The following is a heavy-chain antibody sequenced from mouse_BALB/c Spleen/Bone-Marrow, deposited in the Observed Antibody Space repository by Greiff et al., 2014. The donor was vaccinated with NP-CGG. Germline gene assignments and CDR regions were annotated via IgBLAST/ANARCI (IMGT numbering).Heavy chain of an antibody. V-gene: IGHV1S29*02. Sequence: EVQLQPSGPELVKPGASVKISCKASGYTLTDYNMHWVKPSHGKSLEWIGYIYPYNGGTGYNQKFKSKATLTVDNSSSTAYMELRSLTSEDSAVYYCARAEGYDYDWFAYWGQGTLVTVSA. CDR2: IYPYNGGT. CDR3: ARAEGYDYDWFAY. J-gene: IGHJ3*01. CDR1: GYTLTDYN. D-gene: IGHD2-4*01.